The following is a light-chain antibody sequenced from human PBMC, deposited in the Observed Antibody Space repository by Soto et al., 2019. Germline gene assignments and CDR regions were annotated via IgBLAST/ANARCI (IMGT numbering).Light chain of an antibody. V-gene: IGLV2-14*03. J-gene: IGLJ1*01. CDR3: SSYSTTSTMYV. Sequence: QSALTQPASVSGSPGQSITISCTGTSSDVGGYNFVSWYQQHPGKAPKLMIYDVNHRPSGVSNRFSGSKSGDTASLTISGLQADDEADYYCSSYSTTSTMYVFGAGTKLTVL. CDR2: DVN. CDR1: SSDVGGYNF.